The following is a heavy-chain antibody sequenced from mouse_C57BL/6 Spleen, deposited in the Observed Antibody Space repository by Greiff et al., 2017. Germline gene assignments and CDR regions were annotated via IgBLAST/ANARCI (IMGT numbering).Heavy chain of an antibody. CDR3: ARSDSSDYYWFAY. CDR1: GYTFTDYN. D-gene: IGHD3-2*02. V-gene: IGHV1-18*01. J-gene: IGHJ3*01. CDR2: INPNNGGT. Sequence: VQLQQSGPELVKPGASVKIPCKASGYTFTDYNMDWVKQSHGKSLEWIGDINPNNGGTIYNQKFKGKATLTVDKSSSTACMELRSLTSEDTDVYYWARSDSSDYYWFAYWGQGTLVTVSA.